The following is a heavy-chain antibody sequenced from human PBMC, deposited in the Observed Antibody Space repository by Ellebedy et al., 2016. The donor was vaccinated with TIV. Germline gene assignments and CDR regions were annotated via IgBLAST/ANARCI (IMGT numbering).Heavy chain of an antibody. CDR1: GGSINGNY. V-gene: IGHV4-59*01. J-gene: IGHJ4*02. D-gene: IGHD3-10*01. CDR3: ATIYGSGTSGDY. CDR2: FYFSGIT. Sequence: MPSETLSLTCAVSGGSINGNYWSWIRQPPGKGLEWMGYFYFSGITKYSPALKSRLSMSVNTSKNQVSLRLSSVTAADTAVYYCATIYGSGTSGDYWGQGTLVTVSS.